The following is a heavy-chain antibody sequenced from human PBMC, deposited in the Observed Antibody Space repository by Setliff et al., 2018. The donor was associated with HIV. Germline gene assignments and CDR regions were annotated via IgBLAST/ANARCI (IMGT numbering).Heavy chain of an antibody. CDR1: GGSFSASY. J-gene: IGHJ4*01. V-gene: IGHV4-34*01. CDR2: INHSGIT. CDR3: AKGPRGLGLRYYFDY. Sequence: ETLSLTCAVYGGSFSASYWSWIRQAPGKGLEWIGEINHSGITHFNPSLDTRVTMFADTSKNQFSLRLSPVTAADTAVYYCAKGPRGLGLRYYFDYWAHGSQVTVSS. D-gene: IGHD3-10*01.